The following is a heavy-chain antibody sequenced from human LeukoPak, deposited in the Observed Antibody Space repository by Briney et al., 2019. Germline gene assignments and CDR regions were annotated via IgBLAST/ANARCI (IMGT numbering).Heavy chain of an antibody. Sequence: PSETLSLTCTVSGGSFSGYYWSWIRQPPGNGLEWIGEITHRGSTNYNPSLKSRVTMSVDTSKNQFSLKLSSVTAADTAVYYCAMTVASREFDPWGQGTLVTVSS. J-gene: IGHJ5*01. CDR3: AMTVASREFDP. CDR1: GGSFSGYY. D-gene: IGHD6-19*01. CDR2: ITHRGST. V-gene: IGHV4-34*01.